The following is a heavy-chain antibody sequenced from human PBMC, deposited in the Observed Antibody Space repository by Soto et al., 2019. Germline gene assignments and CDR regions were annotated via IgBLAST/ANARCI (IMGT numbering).Heavy chain of an antibody. V-gene: IGHV4-39*01. Sequence: SETLSLTCTVSGGSISSSSYYWGWIRQPPGKGLEWIGSIYYSGSTYYNPSLKSRVTISVDTSKNQFSLKLSSVTAADTAVYYCARLRMAAAGRIDYWGQGNLVTVSS. J-gene: IGHJ4*02. D-gene: IGHD6-13*01. CDR3: ARLRMAAAGRIDY. CDR1: GGSISSSSYY. CDR2: IYYSGST.